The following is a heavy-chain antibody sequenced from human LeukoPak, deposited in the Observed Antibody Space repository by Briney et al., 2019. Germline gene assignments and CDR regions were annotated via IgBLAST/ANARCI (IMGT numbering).Heavy chain of an antibody. CDR1: GGSFSGYY. V-gene: IGHV4-34*01. D-gene: IGHD3-10*01. CDR2: INHSGST. CDR3: ARRKSITMVRGPEGWFDP. J-gene: IGHJ5*02. Sequence: SETLSLTCAVYGGSFSGYYWSWIRQPPGKGLEWIGEINHSGSTNYNPSLKSRVTISVDTSKNQFSLKLSSVTAADTAVYYCARRKSITMVRGPEGWFDPWGQGTLVTVSS.